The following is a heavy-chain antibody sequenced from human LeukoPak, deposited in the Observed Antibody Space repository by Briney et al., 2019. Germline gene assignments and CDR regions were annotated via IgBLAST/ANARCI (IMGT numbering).Heavy chain of an antibody. V-gene: IGHV1-69*06. CDR2: IIPIFGTA. CDR1: GGTFSSYA. J-gene: IGHJ5*02. CDR3: AGGDVEMATISNNWFDP. Sequence: ASVKVSCKASGGTFSSYAISWVRQAPGQGLEWMGGIIPIFGTANYAQKFQGRVTITADKSTSTAYMELSSLRSEDTAVYYCAGGDVEMATISNNWFDPWGQGTLVTVSS. D-gene: IGHD5-24*01.